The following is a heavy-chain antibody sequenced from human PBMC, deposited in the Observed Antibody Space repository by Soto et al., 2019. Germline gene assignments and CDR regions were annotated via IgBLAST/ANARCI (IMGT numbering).Heavy chain of an antibody. CDR1: GGSISSGGYS. V-gene: IGHV4-30-2*01. CDR3: AGGIAARPLGY. D-gene: IGHD6-6*01. J-gene: IGHJ4*02. CDR2: IYHSGSS. Sequence: QLQLQESGSGLVKPSQTLSLTCAVSGGSISSGGYSWGWIRQPPGKGLEWIGYIYHSGSSYYNPPLKSRVTTSVDRSKNQFSLRLSSVTAADTAVYYCAGGIAARPLGYWGQGTLVTVSS.